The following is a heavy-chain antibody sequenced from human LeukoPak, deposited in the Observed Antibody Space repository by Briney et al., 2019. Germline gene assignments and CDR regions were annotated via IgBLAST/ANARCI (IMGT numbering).Heavy chain of an antibody. V-gene: IGHV3-30*02. J-gene: IGHJ4*02. CDR1: GFTFSSYG. Sequence: GGSLRLSCAASGFTFSSYGMHWVRQAPGKGLEWVAFIRYDGSDKYYADSVKGRFTISRDNTKNRLYLQMNSLRAEDTAVYYCAKRSAAAGTPDYWGQGTLVTVSS. CDR2: IRYDGSDK. CDR3: AKRSAAAGTPDY. D-gene: IGHD6-13*01.